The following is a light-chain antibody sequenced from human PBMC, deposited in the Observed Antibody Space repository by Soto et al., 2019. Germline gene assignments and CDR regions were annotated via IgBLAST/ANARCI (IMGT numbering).Light chain of an antibody. CDR3: QQYNSYSWT. Sequence: DLQMTQSPSTLSASVGDRDKITCRASQSISSWLAWYQQKPGKAPKLLIYDASSLESGVPSRFSGSGSGTEFTLTISSLQPDDFATYYCQQYNSYSWTFGQGTKVDNQ. CDR2: DAS. J-gene: IGKJ1*01. CDR1: QSISSW. V-gene: IGKV1-5*01.